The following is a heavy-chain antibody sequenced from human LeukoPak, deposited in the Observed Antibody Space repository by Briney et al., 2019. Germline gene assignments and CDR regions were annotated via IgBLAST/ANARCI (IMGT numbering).Heavy chain of an antibody. CDR3: ARGDGYNLVDY. Sequence: GGSLRLSCAASGFTFSSYWMHWVRQAPGKGLVWVSRINSDGSSTSYAGSVKGRFTISRDNAKNTLYLQMNSLRAEDTAVYYCARGDGYNLVDYWGQGTLVTVSS. J-gene: IGHJ4*02. CDR1: GFTFSSYW. CDR2: INSDGSST. D-gene: IGHD5-24*01. V-gene: IGHV3-74*01.